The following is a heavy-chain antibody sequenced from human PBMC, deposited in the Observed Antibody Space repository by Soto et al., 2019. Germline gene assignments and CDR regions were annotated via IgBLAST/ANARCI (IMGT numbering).Heavy chain of an antibody. CDR2: FDPEDGET. D-gene: IGHD3-16*01. CDR3: ATLEGRDEEGEGYY. Sequence: QVQLVQPGAEVKQPGASVKVSCTVSGYTLTELSIHWVRQAPGKGLEWMGGFDPEDGETIYAQKFQGRVTITEDTSTDTGYLGLNSLRSEATAVYEFATLEGRDEEGEGYYRGQGSLVTVSS. V-gene: IGHV1-24*01. CDR1: GYTLTELS. J-gene: IGHJ4*02.